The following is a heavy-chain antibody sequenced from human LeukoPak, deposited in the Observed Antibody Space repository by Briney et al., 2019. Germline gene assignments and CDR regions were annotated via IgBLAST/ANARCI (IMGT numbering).Heavy chain of an antibody. V-gene: IGHV4-34*01. D-gene: IGHD4-11*01. CDR2: INHSGST. J-gene: IGHJ4*02. Sequence: PSETLSLTCAVYGGSFSGYYWSWIRQPPGKGLEWIGEINHSGSTNYNPSLKSRVTISVDTSENQFSLKLSSVTAADTAVYYCARATVTLGTDYWGQGTLVTVSS. CDR3: ARATVTLGTDY. CDR1: GGSFSGYY.